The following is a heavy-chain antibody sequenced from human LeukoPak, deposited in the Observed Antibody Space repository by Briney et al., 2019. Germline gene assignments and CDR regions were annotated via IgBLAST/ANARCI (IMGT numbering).Heavy chain of an antibody. Sequence: GGSLRLSCAASAFTLSTYWMSWVRQAPGKGLEWVANINRDGSEKYYVDSVKGRFTISRDNAKNSLYLQINSLRAEDTAVYYCARKGGYASSHPDYWGQGTLVTVSS. CDR1: AFTLSTYW. CDR3: ARKGGYASSHPDY. J-gene: IGHJ4*02. V-gene: IGHV3-7*02. CDR2: INRDGSEK. D-gene: IGHD3-16*01.